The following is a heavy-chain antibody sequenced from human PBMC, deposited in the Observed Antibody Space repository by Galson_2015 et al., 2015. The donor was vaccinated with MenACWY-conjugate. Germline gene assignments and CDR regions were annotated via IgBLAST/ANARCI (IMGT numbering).Heavy chain of an antibody. CDR2: IYSSGDT. Sequence: SETLSLTCTVSGGSINSYYWSWIRQSPGRGLEWIGYIYSSGDTEYHPSLRGRVTLSVDTSQNQFSLKVSSVTAADTAVYYCARGLPGSGWHLLLDYWGRGTLVTVSS. CDR1: GGSINSYY. D-gene: IGHD6-19*01. V-gene: IGHV4-59*01. CDR3: ARGLPGSGWHLLLDY. J-gene: IGHJ4*02.